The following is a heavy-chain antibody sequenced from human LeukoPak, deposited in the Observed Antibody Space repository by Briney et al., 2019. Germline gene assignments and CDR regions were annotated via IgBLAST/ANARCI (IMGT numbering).Heavy chain of an antibody. J-gene: IGHJ4*02. D-gene: IGHD3-3*01. CDR2: ISAYNGNT. CDR1: GYTFTSYG. CDR3: ARDGRIEDGFTIFGVTD. V-gene: IGHV1-18*01. Sequence: RASVKVSCKASGYTFTSYGISWVRQAPGQGLEWMGWISAYNGNTNYAQKLQGRVTMTTDTSTSTAYMELRSLRSDDTAMYYCARDGRIEDGFTIFGVTDWGQGTLVTVSS.